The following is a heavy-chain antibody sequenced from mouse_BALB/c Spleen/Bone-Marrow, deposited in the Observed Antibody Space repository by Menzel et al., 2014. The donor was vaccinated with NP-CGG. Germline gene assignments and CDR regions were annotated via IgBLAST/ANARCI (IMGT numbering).Heavy chain of an antibody. Sequence: LQQPGSELVRPGASVKLPCKASGYTFTSYWIHWAKQRPGQGLEWIGNIYPGSGTINYDEKFKNKATLTVDTSSSIAYMQLSSLTSEDSAVYYCCCYDYTMDYWGQGTSVTVSS. CDR1: GYTFTSYW. CDR3: CCYDYTMDY. J-gene: IGHJ4*01. CDR2: IYPGSGTI. V-gene: IGHV1S22*01. D-gene: IGHD1-1*01.